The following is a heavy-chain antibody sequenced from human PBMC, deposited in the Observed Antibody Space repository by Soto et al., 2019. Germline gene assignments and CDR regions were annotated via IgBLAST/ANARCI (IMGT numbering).Heavy chain of an antibody. Sequence: QLQLQESGPGLVKPSETLSLTCTVSGGSISSSSYYWGWIRQPPGKGLEWIGSIYYSGSTYYNPSLKSRVTISVDTSKNQFSLKLSSVTAADTAVYYCASPYYDFWSGKQPVDYWGQGTLVTVSS. CDR1: GGSISSSSYY. V-gene: IGHV4-39*01. CDR3: ASPYYDFWSGKQPVDY. CDR2: IYYSGST. J-gene: IGHJ4*02. D-gene: IGHD3-3*01.